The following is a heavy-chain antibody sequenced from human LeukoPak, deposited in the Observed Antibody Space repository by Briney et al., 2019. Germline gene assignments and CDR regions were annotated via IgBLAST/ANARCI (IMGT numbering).Heavy chain of an antibody. CDR3: ARGFGIPAAGTKFDY. V-gene: IGHV3-66*02. D-gene: IGHD6-13*01. CDR1: VFTVSSNY. Sequence: PVGSLRLSCAASVFTVSSNYMSWVRQAPGKGLEWVSVIYSGGSTYYADSVKGRFTISRDNSKNTLYLQMNSLRAEDTAVYYCARGFGIPAAGTKFDYWGQGTLVTVSS. CDR2: IYSGGST. J-gene: IGHJ4*02.